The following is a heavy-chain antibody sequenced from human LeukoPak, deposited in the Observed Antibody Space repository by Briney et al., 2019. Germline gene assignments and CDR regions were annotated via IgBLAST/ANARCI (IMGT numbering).Heavy chain of an antibody. J-gene: IGHJ4*02. CDR2: IYYSGGT. D-gene: IGHD2-21*02. CDR1: GGSISSYY. CDR3: ARGLACCGGDCYSH. V-gene: IGHV4-59*01. Sequence: SETLSLTCTVSGGSISSYYWSWIRQPPGKGLEWIGYIYYSGGTNYNPSLKSRLTISLDTSKNQFSLKLSSVTAADTAVYYCARGLACCGGDCYSHWDQGSLVTVSS.